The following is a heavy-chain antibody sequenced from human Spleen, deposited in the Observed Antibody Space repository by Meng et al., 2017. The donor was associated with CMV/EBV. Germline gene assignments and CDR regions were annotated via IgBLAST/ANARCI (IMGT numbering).Heavy chain of an antibody. V-gene: IGHV3-30*04. J-gene: IGHJ6*02. CDR1: GFTFSDYA. Sequence: GGSLRLSCAASGFTFSDYAMHWVRQTPGKGLEWVAVLSYDGSNKYYADSVKGRFTISRDNSKNTLYLQMDSLRAEDTAVYYCARDTVIGAFLSYYYYYGMDVWGQGTTVTVSS. CDR3: ARDTVIGAFLSYYYYYGMDV. CDR2: LSYDGSNK. D-gene: IGHD3-10*01.